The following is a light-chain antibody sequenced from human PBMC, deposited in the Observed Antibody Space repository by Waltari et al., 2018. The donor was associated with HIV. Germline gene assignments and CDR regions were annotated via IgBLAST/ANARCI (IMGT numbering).Light chain of an antibody. CDR3: QVWDSTTDHVI. CDR2: YDF. J-gene: IGLJ2*01. CDR1: NIGSKN. Sequence: SYVVSQPPSESVAPGQTAVITCGGKNIGSKNVQCYPQKTGQALVLVIDYDFDRPAGIPERLSGSSSGNTATLTIRRVEAGDEADYYCQVWDSTTDHVIFGGGTKLTVL. V-gene: IGLV3-21*04.